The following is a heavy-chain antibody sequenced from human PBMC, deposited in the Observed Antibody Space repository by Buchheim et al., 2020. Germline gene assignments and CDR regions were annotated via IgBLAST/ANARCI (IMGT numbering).Heavy chain of an antibody. CDR1: GGTLRTYA. J-gene: IGHJ5*02. V-gene: IGHV1-69*01. Sequence: QVQLVQSGAEVKQPGSSVKISCKSSGGTLRTYAISWVRQAPGQGLEWMGGIIPLLDTTNYALKFKGRVTITEDESATTAYMELSGLTSEDTAVYYCARGLTTAAIAGRYNWFGPWGEGTL. D-gene: IGHD2-2*01. CDR2: IIPLLDTT. CDR3: ARGLTTAAIAGRYNWFGP.